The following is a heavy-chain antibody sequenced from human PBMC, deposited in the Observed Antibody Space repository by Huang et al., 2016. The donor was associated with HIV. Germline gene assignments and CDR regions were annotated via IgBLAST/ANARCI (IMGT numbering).Heavy chain of an antibody. V-gene: IGHV3-23*01. Sequence: EVHLLESGGGLVQPGGSLRLSCAASGFSFSSSAMSWVRQVPGRGLECVSTLSNSARSRHYSDSVRGRFTISRDNSKDTLYLQMNSLRAEDTALYYCAKDLVTYDSSGSVWGQGTLVTVSS. D-gene: IGHD3-22*01. CDR3: AKDLVTYDSSGSV. J-gene: IGHJ4*02. CDR1: GFSFSSSA. CDR2: LSNSARSR.